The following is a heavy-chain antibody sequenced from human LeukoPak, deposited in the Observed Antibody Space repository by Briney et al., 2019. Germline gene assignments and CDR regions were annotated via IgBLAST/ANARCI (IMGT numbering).Heavy chain of an antibody. CDR3: ARGGPGVGWYVY. CDR2: ISVYNGKT. CDR1: GYTFTSFG. Sequence: GASVKVSCKASGYTFTSFGITWVRQAPGQGLEWMGWISVYNGKTNYAQKLQGRVTMTTDTSTSTAYMELRSLRSDDTAVYYCARGGPGVGWYVYWGQGTPVTVSS. J-gene: IGHJ4*02. V-gene: IGHV1-18*01. D-gene: IGHD6-19*01.